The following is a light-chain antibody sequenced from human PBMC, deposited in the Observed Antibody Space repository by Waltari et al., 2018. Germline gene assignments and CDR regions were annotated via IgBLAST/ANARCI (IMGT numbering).Light chain of an antibody. V-gene: IGKV4-1*01. CDR3: QQYYSPPPLFT. CDR2: WAS. CDR1: QRVLYGSNNKNY. Sequence: DIVMTQSPDSLAVSLGERANINCKPSQRVLYGSNNKNYLAWYQQKPGQPPKLLIYWASSRESGVPDRFSGSGSGTDFTLTISSLQAEDVAVYYCQQYYSPPPLFTFGPGTKVDIK. J-gene: IGKJ3*01.